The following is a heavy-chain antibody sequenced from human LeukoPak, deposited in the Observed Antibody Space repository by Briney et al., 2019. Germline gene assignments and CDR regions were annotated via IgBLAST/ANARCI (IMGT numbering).Heavy chain of an antibody. CDR3: ARGRRASY. J-gene: IGHJ4*02. CDR1: GGSFSGYY. Sequence: SETLSLTCAVYGGSFSGYYWSWIRQPPGKGLEWIGEINHSGSTNYNPSLKSRVTISVDTSKNQFSLKPSSVTAADTAVYYCARGRRASYWGQGTLVTVSS. V-gene: IGHV4-34*01. D-gene: IGHD2-21*01. CDR2: INHSGST.